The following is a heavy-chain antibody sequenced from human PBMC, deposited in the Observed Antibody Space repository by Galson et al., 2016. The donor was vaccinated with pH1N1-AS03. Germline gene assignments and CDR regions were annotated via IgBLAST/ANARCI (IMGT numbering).Heavy chain of an antibody. Sequence: SVKVSCKASGYTFSNFGMSWVQQAPGQGLEWMGWISPQNGNTQYAQRLEGRVTMTTDTSTSTAYMELWSLTYDDTAVYYCARAAPFDPWGQGILVTVSS. J-gene: IGHJ5*02. CDR2: ISPQNGNT. V-gene: IGHV1-18*04. CDR3: ARAAPFDP. D-gene: IGHD2-15*01. CDR1: GYTFSNFG.